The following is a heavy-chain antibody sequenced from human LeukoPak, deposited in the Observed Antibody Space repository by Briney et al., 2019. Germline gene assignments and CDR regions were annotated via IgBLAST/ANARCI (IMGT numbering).Heavy chain of an antibody. J-gene: IGHJ6*03. CDR3: ARVLTNYYYMDV. D-gene: IGHD3-9*01. Sequence: GGSLRLSCAASGFTFSNYNMIWVRQAPGKGLEWVSDISSSRSNINYADSVKGRFTISRDNARNSLYLLMNSLTAEDTAVYYCARVLTNYYYMDVWGKGTTVTVYS. CDR1: GFTFSNYN. CDR2: ISSSRSNI. V-gene: IGHV3-48*04.